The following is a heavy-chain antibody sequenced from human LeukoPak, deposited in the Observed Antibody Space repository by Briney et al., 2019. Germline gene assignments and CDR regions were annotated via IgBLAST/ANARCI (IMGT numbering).Heavy chain of an antibody. CDR3: ARGTWGYCSSTSCRNWFDP. CDR1: GGSFSGYY. V-gene: IGHV4-34*01. Sequence: SETLSLTCAVYGGSFSGYYWSWIRQPPGKGLEWIGEINHSGSTNYNPSLKSRVTISVDTSKNQFSLKLSSVTAADTAVYYCARGTWGYCSSTSCRNWFDPWGQGTLVTVSS. D-gene: IGHD2-2*01. CDR2: INHSGST. J-gene: IGHJ5*02.